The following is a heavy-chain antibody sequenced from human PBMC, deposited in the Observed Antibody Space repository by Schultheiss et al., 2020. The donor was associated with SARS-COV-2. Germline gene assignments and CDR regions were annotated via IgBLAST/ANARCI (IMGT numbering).Heavy chain of an antibody. D-gene: IGHD2-2*01. CDR3: ARPYCSSTSCYVHY. Sequence: ASVKVSCKASGYTFTSYDINWVRQAPGQGLEWMGRINPNSGGTNYAQKFQGRVTMTRDTSISTAYMELSRLRSDDTAVYYCARPYCSSTSCYVHYWGQGTLVTVSS. J-gene: IGHJ4*02. CDR1: GYTFTSYD. V-gene: IGHV1-2*06. CDR2: INPNSGGT.